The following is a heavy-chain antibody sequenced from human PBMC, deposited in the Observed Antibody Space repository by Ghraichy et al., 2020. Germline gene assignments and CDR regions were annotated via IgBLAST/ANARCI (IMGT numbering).Heavy chain of an antibody. CDR1: GGSISSTDR. Sequence: TLSLTCAVSGGSISSTDRWSWVRQPPGKGLEWIGEIYHSGSTNYNPSLKSRVTISVDKSKNQLSLKLSSVTAADTAIYYCARTRYSRSYYGTSHYHGMDVWGQGTTVTVSS. CDR3: ARTRYSRSYYGTSHYHGMDV. CDR2: IYHSGST. J-gene: IGHJ6*02. V-gene: IGHV4-4*02. D-gene: IGHD3-10*01.